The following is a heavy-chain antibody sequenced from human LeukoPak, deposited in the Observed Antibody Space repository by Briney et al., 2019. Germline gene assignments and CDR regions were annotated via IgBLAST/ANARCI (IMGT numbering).Heavy chain of an antibody. Sequence: ASVKVSCKASGYTFTSYGITWVRQAPGRGLEWMGWISAYNGNTNYAQKLQGRVTMTTDTSTSTAYMELRSLRSDDTAVYYCARGPIIDIAIVPAADEYYYMDVWGKGTTVTVSS. J-gene: IGHJ6*03. CDR3: ARGPIIDIAIVPAADEYYYMDV. V-gene: IGHV1-18*01. CDR2: ISAYNGNT. CDR1: GYTFTSYG. D-gene: IGHD2-2*01.